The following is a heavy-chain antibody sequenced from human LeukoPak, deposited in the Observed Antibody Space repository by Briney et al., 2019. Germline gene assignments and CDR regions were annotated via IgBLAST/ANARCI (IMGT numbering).Heavy chain of an antibody. Sequence: KPSETLSLTCAVYGGSFSGYYWSWIRQPPGKGLEWIGEINHSGSTNYNPSLKSRVTISVDTSKNQFSLKLSSVTAADTAVYYCARGREELVVPAYYFDYWGQGTLVTVPS. V-gene: IGHV4-34*01. D-gene: IGHD2-2*01. CDR3: ARGREELVVPAYYFDY. CDR1: GGSFSGYY. J-gene: IGHJ4*02. CDR2: INHSGST.